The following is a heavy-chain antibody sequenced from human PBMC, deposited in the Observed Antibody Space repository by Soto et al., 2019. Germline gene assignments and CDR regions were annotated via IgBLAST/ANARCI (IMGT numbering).Heavy chain of an antibody. CDR2: INTNTGNP. J-gene: IGHJ4*02. CDR3: AKGQYHFDSSGYLL. D-gene: IGHD3-22*01. Sequence: ASVKVSCKASGYTFTSYAMNWVRQAPGQGLEWMGWINTNTGNPTYAQGFTGRFVFSLDTSVSTAYLQICSLKAEDTALYYCAKGQYHFDSSGYLLWGQGTQVTVSS. V-gene: IGHV7-4-1*01. CDR1: GYTFTSYA.